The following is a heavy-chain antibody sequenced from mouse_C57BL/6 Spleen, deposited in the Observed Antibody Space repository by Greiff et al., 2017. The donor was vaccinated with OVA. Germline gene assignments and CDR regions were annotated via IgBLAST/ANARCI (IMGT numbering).Heavy chain of an antibody. D-gene: IGHD3-1*01. V-gene: IGHV5-9-1*02. Sequence: EVNVVESGAGLVKPGGSLKLSCAASGFTFSSYAMSWVRQTPEKRLEWVAYISSGGDYIYYADTVKGRFTISRDNARNTLYLQMSSLKSEDTAMYYCTRDRGRTAMDYWGQGTSVTVSS. J-gene: IGHJ4*01. CDR3: TRDRGRTAMDY. CDR1: GFTFSSYA. CDR2: ISSGGDYI.